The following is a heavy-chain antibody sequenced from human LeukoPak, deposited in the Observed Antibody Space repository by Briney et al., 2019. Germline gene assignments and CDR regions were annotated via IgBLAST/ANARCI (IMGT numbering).Heavy chain of an antibody. J-gene: IGHJ3*02. V-gene: IGHV3-48*03. CDR1: GFTFSNKE. D-gene: IGHD2-15*01. CDR2: ISPSGDTI. CDR3: GRGGNCRGSTCYRFNALYI. Sequence: GGSLRLSCTTSGFTFSNKEMNWVRQAPGKGLEWISYISPSGDTIYTDSVKGRFTISRDNAKNSVYLQMNSLRAEDTAVYYCGRGGNCRGSTCYRFNALYIWGQGTSVTVSS.